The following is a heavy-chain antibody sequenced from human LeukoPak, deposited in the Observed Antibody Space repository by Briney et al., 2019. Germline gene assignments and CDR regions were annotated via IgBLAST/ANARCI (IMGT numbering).Heavy chain of an antibody. J-gene: IGHJ6*03. CDR2: ISSSSSYM. D-gene: IGHD3-3*01. CDR1: GFTFSSYS. V-gene: IGHV3-21*01. CDR3: ARNSGYYDFWGGYLTPEYMDV. Sequence: GGSLRLSCAASGFTFSSYSMNWVRQAPGKGLEWVSSISSSSSYMYYADSVKGRFTISRDNAKNSLYLQMNSLRAEDTAVYYCARNSGYYDFWGGYLTPEYMDVWGKGTTVTVSS.